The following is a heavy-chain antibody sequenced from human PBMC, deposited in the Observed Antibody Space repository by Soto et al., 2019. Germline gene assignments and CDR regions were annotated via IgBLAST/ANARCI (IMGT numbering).Heavy chain of an antibody. CDR3: ARVPVAGYSSSWYFDY. J-gene: IGHJ4*02. D-gene: IGHD6-13*01. CDR2: IYHSGST. V-gene: IGHV4-38-2*01. Sequence: SETLSLTCAVSGYSISSGYYWGWIRQPPGKGLEWIGSIYHSGSTYYNPSLKSRVTISVDTSKNQFSLKLSSVTAADTAVYYCARVPVAGYSSSWYFDYWGQGTLVTVS. CDR1: GYSISSGYY.